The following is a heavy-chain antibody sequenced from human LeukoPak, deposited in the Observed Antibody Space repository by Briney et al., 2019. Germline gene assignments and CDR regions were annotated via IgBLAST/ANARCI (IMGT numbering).Heavy chain of an antibody. Sequence: PSETLSLTCTVSGGSISSSSYYWGWIRQPPGKGLEWIGSIYYSGSTYYNPSLKSRVTISVDTSKNQFSLKLSSVTAADTAVYYCARVDDNGWFLDYWGQGTLVTVSS. V-gene: IGHV4-39*01. CDR2: IYYSGST. J-gene: IGHJ4*02. D-gene: IGHD6-19*01. CDR1: GGSISSSSYY. CDR3: ARVDDNGWFLDY.